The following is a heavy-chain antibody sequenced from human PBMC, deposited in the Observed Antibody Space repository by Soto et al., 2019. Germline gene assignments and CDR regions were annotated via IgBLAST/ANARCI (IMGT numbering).Heavy chain of an antibody. CDR1: GMGFKNFA. Sequence: GGCLRRSCVAAGMGFKNFALNWVRQTPGKGHAWVSMIQFDGRNKDCTDSVKGRLTISRDNSKNRGYLQINSHRAEQTAVDYCVRGGCYDNSGHLYGMGGWDQGSTGTVSS. V-gene: IGHV3-30*02. J-gene: IGHJ6*02. CDR3: VRGGCYDNSGHLYGMGG. CDR2: IQFDGRNK. D-gene: IGHD3-22*01.